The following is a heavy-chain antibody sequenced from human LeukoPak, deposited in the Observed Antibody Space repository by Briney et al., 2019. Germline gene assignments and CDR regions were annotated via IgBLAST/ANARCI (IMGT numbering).Heavy chain of an antibody. CDR1: GYTFTGYY. D-gene: IGHD1-26*01. Sequence: ASVKVSCKASGYTFTGYYMHWVRQAPGQGLEWMGWINPNSGGTNYAQKFQGRVTMTRDTSISTAYMELSRLRSDDTAVYYCARNYEWELLGFDYWGQGTLVTVSS. CDR2: INPNSGGT. CDR3: ARNYEWELLGFDY. J-gene: IGHJ4*02. V-gene: IGHV1-2*02.